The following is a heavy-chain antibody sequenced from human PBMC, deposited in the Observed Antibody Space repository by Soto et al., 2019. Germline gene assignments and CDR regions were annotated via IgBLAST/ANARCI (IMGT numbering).Heavy chain of an antibody. CDR2: IYHTGDT. J-gene: IGHJ6*02. V-gene: IGHV4-59*08. Sequence: QVQLQQSGPGLVKPSETLSLTCTVSSGPSRSHNWGWIRQPPGGELEWIGYIYHTGDTSYNPSLSSRVTISADTSTNHISLTLRSVTAADTAVYYWVRQGIGDLHGLVDVWGQGTRVSVSS. CDR3: VRQGIGDLHGLVDV. CDR1: SGPSRSHN. D-gene: IGHD3-10*01.